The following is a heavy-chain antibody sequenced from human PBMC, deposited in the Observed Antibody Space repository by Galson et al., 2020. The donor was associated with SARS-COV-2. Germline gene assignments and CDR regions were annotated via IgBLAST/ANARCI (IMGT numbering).Heavy chain of an antibody. CDR2: ILYDGSNK. J-gene: IGHJ6*02. Sequence: TGGSLRLSCAAAGFTFSSYGMHWVRQAPGKGLEWVAVILYDGSNKYYADSVKGRFTISRDNSKNTLYLQMNSLRAEDTAVYYCAKDWGYCSSTSCRYYDYGMDVWGQGTTVTVSS. V-gene: IGHV3-30*18. D-gene: IGHD2-2*01. CDR3: AKDWGYCSSTSCRYYDYGMDV. CDR1: GFTFSSYG.